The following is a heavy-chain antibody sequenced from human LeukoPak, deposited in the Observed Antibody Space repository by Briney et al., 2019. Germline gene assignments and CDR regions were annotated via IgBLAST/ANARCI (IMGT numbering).Heavy chain of an antibody. D-gene: IGHD3-22*01. V-gene: IGHV4-34*01. CDR2: INHSGST. CDR1: GGSFSGYY. Sequence: SETLSLTCAVYGGSFSGYYWSSIRQPPGKGLEWVGEINHSGSTNYNPSLKSRVTISVDTSKNQFSLKLSSVTAADTAVYYCARSGQWFRPMDYFDYWGQGTLVTVSS. CDR3: ARSGQWFRPMDYFDY. J-gene: IGHJ4*02.